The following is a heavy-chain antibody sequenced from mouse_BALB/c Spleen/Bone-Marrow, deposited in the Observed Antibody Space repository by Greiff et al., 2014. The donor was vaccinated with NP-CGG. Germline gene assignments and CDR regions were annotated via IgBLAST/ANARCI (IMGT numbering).Heavy chain of an antibody. D-gene: IGHD2-4*01. CDR1: GYTFTDYA. CDR3: ARGSYYDPAWFAY. Sequence: QVHVKQSGPELVRPGVSVKISCKGSGYTFTDYAMHWVKQSHAKSLEWIGVISAYSGNTNYNQKFKGKATMTVDKSSSTAYMELARLTSEDSAIYYCARGSYYDPAWFAYWGQGTLVTISA. V-gene: IGHV1-67*01. CDR2: ISAYSGNT. J-gene: IGHJ3*01.